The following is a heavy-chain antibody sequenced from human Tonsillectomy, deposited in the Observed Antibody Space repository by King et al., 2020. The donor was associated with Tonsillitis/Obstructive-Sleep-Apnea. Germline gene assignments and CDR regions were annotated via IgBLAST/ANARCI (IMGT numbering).Heavy chain of an antibody. CDR2: IYYSGST. J-gene: IGHJ4*02. CDR1: GGSISSYY. CDR3: ASLNLGDCSGWYGGGFDY. D-gene: IGHD6-19*01. Sequence: QVQLQESGPGLVKPSETLSLTCTVSGGSISSYYWSWIRQPPGKGLEWIGYIYYSGSTNYNPSLKSRVTISVDTSKNQVSLRLSSVTAADTAVYYCASLNLGDCSGWYGGGFDYWGQGTLVTVSS. V-gene: IGHV4-59*08.